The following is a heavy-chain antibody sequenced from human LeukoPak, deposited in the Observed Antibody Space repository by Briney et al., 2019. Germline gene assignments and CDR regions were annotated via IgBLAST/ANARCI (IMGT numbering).Heavy chain of an antibody. J-gene: IGHJ3*02. Sequence: GESLKISCKGSGYSFTSYWIGWVRQMPGKGLEWMRIIYPGDSDTRYSPSFQGQVTISADKSISTAYLQWSSLKASDTAMYYCARQKVGSYGDYVGAFDIWGQGTMVTVSS. V-gene: IGHV5-51*01. CDR3: ARQKVGSYGDYVGAFDI. D-gene: IGHD4-17*01. CDR1: GYSFTSYW. CDR2: IYPGDSDT.